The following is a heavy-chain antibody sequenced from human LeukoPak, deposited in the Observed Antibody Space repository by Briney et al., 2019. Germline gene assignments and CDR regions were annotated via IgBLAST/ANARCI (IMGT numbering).Heavy chain of an antibody. CDR1: GGSFSGYY. CDR2: INHSGST. V-gene: IGHV4-34*01. CDR3: ARDGIVVVPAAQGYYFDY. D-gene: IGHD2-2*01. Sequence: PSETLSLTCAVYGGSFSGYYWSWIRQPPGKGLEWIGEINHSGSTNYNPSLKSRVTISVDTSKNQFSLKLSSVTAADTAVNYCARDGIVVVPAAQGYYFDYWGQGTLVTVSS. J-gene: IGHJ4*02.